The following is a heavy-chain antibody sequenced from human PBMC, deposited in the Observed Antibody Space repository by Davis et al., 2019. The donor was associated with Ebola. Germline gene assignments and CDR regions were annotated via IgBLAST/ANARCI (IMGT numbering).Heavy chain of an antibody. V-gene: IGHV4-34*01. Sequence: PGGSLRLSCTVSGGSISSYYWSWIRQPAGKGLEWIGEINHSGSTNYNPSLKSRVTISVDTSKNQFSLKLSSVTAADTAVYYCARGLRPILLYWGKGTTVTVSS. CDR3: ARGLRPILLY. CDR1: GGSISSYY. J-gene: IGHJ6*04. CDR2: INHSGST. D-gene: IGHD2-15*01.